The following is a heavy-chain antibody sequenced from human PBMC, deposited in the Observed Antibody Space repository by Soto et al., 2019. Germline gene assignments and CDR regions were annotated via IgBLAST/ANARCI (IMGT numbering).Heavy chain of an antibody. CDR2: IYYSGST. CDR3: ARDGKTRGYTYNWFDP. D-gene: IGHD5-12*01. Sequence: TSETLSLTCNVSGGSISSGGYYWSWIRQHPGKGLEWIGYIYYSGSTYYNPSLKSRVTISVDTSKNQFSLKLSSVTAADTAVYYCARDGKTRGYTYNWFDPWGQGTLVTVSS. V-gene: IGHV4-31*03. J-gene: IGHJ5*02. CDR1: GGSISSGGYY.